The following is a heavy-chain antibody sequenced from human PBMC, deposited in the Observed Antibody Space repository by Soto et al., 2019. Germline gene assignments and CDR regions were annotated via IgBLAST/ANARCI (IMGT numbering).Heavy chain of an antibody. CDR1: GYSLSKLS. CDR3: ARFGVSYVDYVGWFDP. CDR2: FDREHGEL. J-gene: IGHJ5*02. Sequence: ASVKVSCKVSGYSLSKLSMYWVRQAPGKGLECMGGFDREHGELLYAEGFQGRLTMTEDTSTDSIYMELASLGSEDTAVYYCARFGVSYVDYVGWFDPWGRGTLVTVSS. D-gene: IGHD4-17*01. V-gene: IGHV1-24*01.